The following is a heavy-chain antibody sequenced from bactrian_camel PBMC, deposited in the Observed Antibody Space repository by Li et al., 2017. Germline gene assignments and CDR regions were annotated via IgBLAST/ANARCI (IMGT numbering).Heavy chain of an antibody. V-gene: IGHV3S53*01. J-gene: IGHJ4*01. Sequence: HVQLVESGGGSVQTGGSLTLSCVVSGDTNSQYSMAWFRRLPGQEREGVAAIAGDGRTNYADSVKGRFTLSKDNAKNTLYLQMNSLKPEDTAMYYCAARRAWYCTSPLSSFDFDYWGQGTQVTVS. CDR3: AARRAWYCTSPLSSFDFDY. D-gene: IGHD1*01. CDR2: IAGDGRT. CDR1: GDTNSQYS.